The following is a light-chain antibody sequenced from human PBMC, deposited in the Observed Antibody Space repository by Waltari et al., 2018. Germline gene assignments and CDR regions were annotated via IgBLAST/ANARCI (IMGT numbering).Light chain of an antibody. CDR2: RAS. J-gene: IGKJ1*01. V-gene: IGKV1-5*03. CDR3: QQYNSFPWT. Sequence: IQMTQSPSTLSASAGDRVVIPCRPSQSVNPWLAWYQQRPGKAPNLLIYRASSLQSGVPSRFSGRGSGTEFTLTINSLQPDDFASYYCQQYNSFPWTFGQGTKVEIK. CDR1: QSVNPW.